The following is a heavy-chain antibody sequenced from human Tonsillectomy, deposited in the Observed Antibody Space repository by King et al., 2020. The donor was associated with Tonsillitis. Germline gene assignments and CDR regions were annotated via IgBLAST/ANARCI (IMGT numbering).Heavy chain of an antibody. CDR2: IYPGGSDT. Sequence: VQLVQSGAEVKKPGESLKISCKGSGYSFTSYWIGWVRQLPGKGLGWMGIIYPGGSDTRYSPSFQGPVTIPAHKSLSTAYLQWSSLKASDTAMYYCARQLWFGEFVGYWGQGTLVTVSS. J-gene: IGHJ4*02. V-gene: IGHV5-51*01. CDR1: GYSFTSYW. CDR3: ARQLWFGEFVGY. D-gene: IGHD3-10*01.